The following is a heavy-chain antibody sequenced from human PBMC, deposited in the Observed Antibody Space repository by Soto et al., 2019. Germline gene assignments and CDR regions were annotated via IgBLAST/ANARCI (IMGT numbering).Heavy chain of an antibody. J-gene: IGHJ5*02. CDR3: ARARITMIRGNWFDP. CDR2: INHSGST. V-gene: IGHV4-34*01. D-gene: IGHD3-22*01. CDR1: GGSFSGYY. Sequence: SETLSLTCAVYGGSFSGYYWSWIRQPPGKGLEWIGEINHSGSTNYNPSLKSRVTISVDTSKNQFSLKLSSVTAADTAVYYCARARITMIRGNWFDPWGQGTLV.